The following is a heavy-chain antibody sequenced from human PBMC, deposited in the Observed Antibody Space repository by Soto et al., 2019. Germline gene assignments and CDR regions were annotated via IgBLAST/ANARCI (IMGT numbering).Heavy chain of an antibody. CDR2: ISYDGSNK. Sequence: QVQLVESGGGVVQPGRSLRLSCAASGFTFSSYAMHWVRQAPGKGLEWVAVISYDGSNKYYADSVKGRFTISRDNSKNTLYLQMNSLRAEDTAVYYCARGKIPLWYGPYYYGMDVWGQGTTVTVSS. CDR3: ARGKIPLWYGPYYYGMDV. CDR1: GFTFSSYA. D-gene: IGHD5-18*01. J-gene: IGHJ6*02. V-gene: IGHV3-30-3*01.